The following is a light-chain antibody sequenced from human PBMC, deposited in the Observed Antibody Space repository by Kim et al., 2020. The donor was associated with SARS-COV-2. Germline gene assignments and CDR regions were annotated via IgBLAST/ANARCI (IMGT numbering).Light chain of an antibody. CDR1: QSVSSNF. CDR2: ATS. Sequence: EIVLTQSPGTLSLSPGDRVTLSCRASQSVSSNFFAWFQQRPGQAPRLLIYATSSRATGIPDRFSGSGSGTDFTLTISRLEPEDFAVYYCQQYGSSPDTFGQGTKLEI. J-gene: IGKJ2*01. V-gene: IGKV3-20*01. CDR3: QQYGSSPDT.